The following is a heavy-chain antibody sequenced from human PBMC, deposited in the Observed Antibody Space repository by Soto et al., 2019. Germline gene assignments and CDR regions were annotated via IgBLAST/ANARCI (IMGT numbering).Heavy chain of an antibody. Sequence: GGSLRLSCAASGFTFSSYWMSWVRQAPGKGLEWVANIKQDGSEKYYVDSVKGRFTISRDNAKNSLYLQMNSLRAEDTAVYYCARDLWSTVTPPGAFDIWGQGTMVTVSS. CDR3: ARDLWSTVTPPGAFDI. CDR1: GFTFSSYW. J-gene: IGHJ3*02. CDR2: IKQDGSEK. D-gene: IGHD4-17*01. V-gene: IGHV3-7*01.